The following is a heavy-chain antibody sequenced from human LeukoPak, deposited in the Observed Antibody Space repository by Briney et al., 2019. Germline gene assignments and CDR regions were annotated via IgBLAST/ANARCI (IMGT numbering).Heavy chain of an antibody. J-gene: IGHJ5*02. CDR3: ARSPPAGIAAAGTEGAFDP. CDR2: IYYSGST. V-gene: IGHV4-31*03. Sequence: SQTLSLTCTVSGGSISSGGYYWSWIRQHPGKGLEWIGYIYYSGSTYYNPSLKSRVTISVDTSKNQFSLKLSSVTAADTAVYYCARSPPAGIAAAGTEGAFDPWGQGTLVTVSS. CDR1: GGSISSGGYY. D-gene: IGHD6-13*01.